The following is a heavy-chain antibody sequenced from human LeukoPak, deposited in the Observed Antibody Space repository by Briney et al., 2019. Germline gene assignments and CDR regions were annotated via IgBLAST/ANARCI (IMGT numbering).Heavy chain of an antibody. D-gene: IGHD2-2*01. J-gene: IGHJ6*02. CDR1: GFTFSNYW. CDR3: VRDYQFIQEV. V-gene: IGHV3-74*01. Sequence: PSGGSLRLSCVASGFTFSNYWMLWVRQAPGKGLMWVSLISTDGKSTRYAESVKGRFTISRDNAKNALYLQMVILRVEDTALYFCVRDYQFIQEVWGQGTTVTVSS. CDR2: ISTDGKST.